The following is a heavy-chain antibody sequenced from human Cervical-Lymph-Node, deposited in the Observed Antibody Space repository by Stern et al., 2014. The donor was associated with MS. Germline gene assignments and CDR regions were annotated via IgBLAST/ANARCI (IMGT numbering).Heavy chain of an antibody. D-gene: IGHD6-19*01. CDR1: GGAISSYY. V-gene: IGHV4-59*01. CDR3: ARVGSGWEFDY. CDR2: IYYSGST. J-gene: IGHJ4*02. Sequence: VQLVESGPGLVKPSETLSLTCTVSGGAISSYYWSWIRQPPGKGLEWIGYIYYSGSTNYNPSLKSRVTISVDTSKNQFSLKLSSVTAADTAVYYCARVGSGWEFDYWGQGTLVTVSS.